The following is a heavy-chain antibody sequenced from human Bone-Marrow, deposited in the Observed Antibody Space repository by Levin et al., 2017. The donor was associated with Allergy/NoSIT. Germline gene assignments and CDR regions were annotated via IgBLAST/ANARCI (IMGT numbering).Heavy chain of an antibody. CDR2: INIPGDST. V-gene: IGHV3-23*01. CDR1: GFTFIGYS. CDR3: VRTHSDLQMDY. Sequence: AGGSLRLSCVASGFTFIGYSMSWVRQAPGKGLEWVSTINIPGDSTYYADSVKGRFTISRDNSKNTLYLQMNSLRAEDTAIYYCVRTHSDLQMDYWGQGTLVTVSS. J-gene: IGHJ4*02. D-gene: IGHD1-7*01.